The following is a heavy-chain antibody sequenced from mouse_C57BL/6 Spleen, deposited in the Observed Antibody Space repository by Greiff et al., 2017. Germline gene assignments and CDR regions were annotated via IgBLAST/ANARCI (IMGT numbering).Heavy chain of an antibody. Sequence: QVQLKESGPGILQSSQTLSLTCSFSGFSLSTSGMGVSWIRQPSGKGLEWLAHIYWDDDKRYNPSLKSRLTISKDTSRNQVFLKITSVDTADTATYYCARSPLLYDGYYVLFDYWGQGTTLTVSS. D-gene: IGHD2-3*01. V-gene: IGHV8-12*01. CDR1: GFSLSTSGMG. CDR3: ARSPLLYDGYYVLFDY. CDR2: IYWDDDK. J-gene: IGHJ2*01.